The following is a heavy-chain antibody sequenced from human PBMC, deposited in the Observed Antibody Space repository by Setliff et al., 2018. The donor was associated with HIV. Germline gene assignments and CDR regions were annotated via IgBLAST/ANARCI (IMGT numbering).Heavy chain of an antibody. V-gene: IGHV3-15*01. CDR2: TKNDGAT. CDR3: ATDSATIGGGEFDY. J-gene: IGHJ4*02. D-gene: IGHD5-12*01. Sequence: PGGSLRLSCAAAGFNFNSDWMSWVRQAPGKGLEWVGLTKNDGATDYAAPVQGRFTISRDASKNTVYLQMNSLKTEDTAVYYCATDSATIGGGEFDYWGQGTLVTV. CDR1: GFNFNSDW.